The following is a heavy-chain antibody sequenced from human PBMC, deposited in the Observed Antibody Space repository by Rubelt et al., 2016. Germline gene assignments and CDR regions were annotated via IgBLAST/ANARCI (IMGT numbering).Heavy chain of an antibody. D-gene: IGHD3/OR15-3a*01. CDR1: GFSFRTYW. V-gene: IGHV3-7*03. CDR2: ITQDGSEK. J-gene: IGHJ4*02. CDR3: AREDWSPDF. Sequence: EVQLVESGGYLVQPGGSLRLSCAASGFSFRTYWMTWVRQAPGKGLEWVATITQDGSEKTNVDSVKGRFIISRDNAKNSLYLQMNSLRGDDTAIYYCAREDWSPDFWGQGTLVTVSS.